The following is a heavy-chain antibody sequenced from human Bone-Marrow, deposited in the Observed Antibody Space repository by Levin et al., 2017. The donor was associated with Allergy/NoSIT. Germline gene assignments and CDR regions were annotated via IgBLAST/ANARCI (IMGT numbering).Heavy chain of an antibody. CDR2: VYSSGNA. D-gene: IGHD4-11*01. Sequence: SQTLSLTCTVSGASIGTAYWSWIRQPPGKGLEWIGYVYSSGNANYNPSLKSRVTISVDTSKNQFALKLTSVTAADTAVYYCARGGGEMTTVWGQGSLVIVSS. J-gene: IGHJ4*02. CDR3: ARGGGEMTTV. CDR1: GASIGTAY. V-gene: IGHV4-59*01.